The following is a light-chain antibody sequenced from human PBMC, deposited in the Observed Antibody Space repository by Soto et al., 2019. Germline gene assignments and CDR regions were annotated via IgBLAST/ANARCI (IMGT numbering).Light chain of an antibody. CDR1: QSVSSN. J-gene: IGKJ5*01. Sequence: TQSPATLSVSPGERATLSCRASQSVSSNLAWYQQKPGQAPRLLIYGASTRATGIPARFSGSGSGTEFTLTISSLQSEDFAVYYCQQYNNWPPVFGQGTRLEIK. V-gene: IGKV3-15*01. CDR2: GAS. CDR3: QQYNNWPPV.